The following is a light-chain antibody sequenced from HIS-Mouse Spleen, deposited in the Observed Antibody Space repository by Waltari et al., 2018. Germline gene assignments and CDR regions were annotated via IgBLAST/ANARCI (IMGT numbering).Light chain of an antibody. CDR1: SRGVGSTTL. Sequence: QSALTQPASVSGSPGQPTTTPSTGPSRGVGSTTLFPWYQQHPGKAPKLMIYEGSKRPSGVSNRFSGSKSGNTASLTISGLQAEDEADYYCCSYAGSSTVVFGGGTKLTVL. CDR2: EGS. J-gene: IGLJ2*01. V-gene: IGLV2-23*01. CDR3: CSYAGSSTVV.